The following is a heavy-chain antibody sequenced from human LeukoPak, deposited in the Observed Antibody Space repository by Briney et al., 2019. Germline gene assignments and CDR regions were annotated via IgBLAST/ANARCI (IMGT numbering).Heavy chain of an antibody. D-gene: IGHD6-13*01. V-gene: IGHV3-48*04. J-gene: IGHJ4*02. CDR2: ISRSSTTT. CDR1: GFTFSSYS. CDR3: ARDLTAAAGDY. Sequence: PGGSLRLSCAASGFTFSSYSMNWVRQAPGKGLEWVSYISRSSTTTHYADSVKGRFTISRDNAENSLYLQMNSLRVEDTAVYYCARDLTAAAGDYWGQGTLVTVSS.